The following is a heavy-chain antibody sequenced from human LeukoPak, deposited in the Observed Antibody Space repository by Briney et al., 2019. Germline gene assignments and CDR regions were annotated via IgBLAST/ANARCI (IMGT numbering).Heavy chain of an antibody. CDR3: AKEVVRGRKYYYYMDV. Sequence: PSETLSLTCTVSGDSINSNNNHWGWIRQPPGKGLEWVAFIRYDGSNKYYADSVKGRFTISRDNSKNTLYLQMNSLRAEDTAVYYCAKEVVRGRKYYYYMDVWGKGTTVTVSS. CDR2: IRYDGSNK. D-gene: IGHD2-2*01. J-gene: IGHJ6*03. CDR1: GDSINSNN. V-gene: IGHV3-30*02.